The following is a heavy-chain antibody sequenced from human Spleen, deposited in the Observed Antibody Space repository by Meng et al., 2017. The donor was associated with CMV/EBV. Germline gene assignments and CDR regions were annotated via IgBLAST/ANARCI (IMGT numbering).Heavy chain of an antibody. CDR1: GFTFSNAW. CDR3: TTGSSVVGATDYYYGMDV. Sequence: LSLTCAASGFTFSNAWMSWVRQAPGKGLEWVGRIKSKTDGGTTDYAAPVKGRFTISRDDSKNTLYLQMNSLKTEDTAVYYCTTGSSVVGATDYYYGMDVWGQGTTVTVSS. D-gene: IGHD1-26*01. V-gene: IGHV3-15*01. J-gene: IGHJ6*02. CDR2: IKSKTDGGTT.